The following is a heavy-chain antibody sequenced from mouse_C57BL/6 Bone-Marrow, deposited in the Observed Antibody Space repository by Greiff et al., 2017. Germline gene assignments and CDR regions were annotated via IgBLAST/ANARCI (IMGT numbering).Heavy chain of an antibody. CDR3: ARDLWSLPTYWYFDV. CDR1: GYSITSGYY. D-gene: IGHD2-1*01. V-gene: IGHV3-6*01. CDR2: ISYDGSN. Sequence: EVQLQESGPGLVKPSQSLSLTCSVTGYSITSGYYWNWIRQFPGNKLEWMGYISYDGSNNYNPSLKNRISITRDTSKNQFFLKLNSVTTEDTATYYCARDLWSLPTYWYFDVWGTGTTVTVSS. J-gene: IGHJ1*03.